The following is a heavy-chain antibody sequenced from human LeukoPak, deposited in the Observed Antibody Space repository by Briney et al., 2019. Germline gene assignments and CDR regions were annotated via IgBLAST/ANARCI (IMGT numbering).Heavy chain of an antibody. D-gene: IGHD3-10*01. CDR1: GFTFRSYG. CDR2: ISYDGSNK. Sequence: GGSLRLSCAASGFTFRSYGMHWVRQAPGKGLEWVAVISYDGSNKYYGDSVKGRFTISRDNSKNTLYLQMNSLRAEDTAVYYCAKGGNDYYYYGMDVWGQGTTVTVSS. V-gene: IGHV3-30*18. J-gene: IGHJ6*02. CDR3: AKGGNDYYYYGMDV.